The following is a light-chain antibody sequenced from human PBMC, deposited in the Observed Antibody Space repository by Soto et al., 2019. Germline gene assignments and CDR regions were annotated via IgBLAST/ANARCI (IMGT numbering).Light chain of an antibody. J-gene: IGKJ3*01. Sequence: EIGLTQSPSTRSLSPGERATLSWWASQSVSSYLAWYQQKRGQAPRLLIYDAYNRATGIPARFSGSGAATDFTLTISSLEPEDFAIYYCQQRSNWPRFTFGPGTKVDI. CDR2: DAY. CDR1: QSVSSY. CDR3: QQRSNWPRFT. V-gene: IGKV3-11*01.